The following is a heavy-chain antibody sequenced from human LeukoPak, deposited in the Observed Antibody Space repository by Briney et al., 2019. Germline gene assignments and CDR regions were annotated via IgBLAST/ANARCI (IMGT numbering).Heavy chain of an antibody. D-gene: IGHD5-24*01. CDR2: IYYSGST. CDR3: ARMVATIIPGYNAFDI. Sequence: KPSETLSLTCTVSGGSISSYYWSWIRQPPGKGLEWIGYIYYSGSTNYNPSLKSRVTISVDTSKNQFSLKLSSVTAADTAVYYCARMVATIIPGYNAFDIWGQGTMVTVSS. V-gene: IGHV4-59*01. J-gene: IGHJ3*02. CDR1: GGSISSYY.